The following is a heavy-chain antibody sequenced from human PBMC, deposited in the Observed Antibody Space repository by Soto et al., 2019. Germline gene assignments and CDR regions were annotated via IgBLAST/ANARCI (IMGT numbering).Heavy chain of an antibody. V-gene: IGHV3-66*01. J-gene: IGHJ3*01. CDR3: ARDFFGVTASWVAFDV. D-gene: IGHD2-21*02. CDR2: IKNSVDT. Sequence: DVQLVESGGGLVQPGGSLRLSCAASGFPVSNNFMSWVRQATGKGLEWVAGIKNSVDTDYAVSVKGRFTISADNSRNTVYLQMNSARAEDTAVDYGARDFFGVTASWVAFDVWGRGTTVTVSS. CDR1: GFPVSNNF.